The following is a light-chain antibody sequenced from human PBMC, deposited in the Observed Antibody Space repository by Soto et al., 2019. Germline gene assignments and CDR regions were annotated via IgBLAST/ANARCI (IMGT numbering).Light chain of an antibody. CDR1: QSVLYSSNNKNY. J-gene: IGKJ1*01. Sequence: DIVMTQSPDSLAVSLGERATINCKSSQSVLYSSNNKNYLAWYQQKPGQPPKLLIYWASTRESGVPDRFSGSGSWTDFTLTIISLQAEDVAVYYCQQYYSTPRTFGQGTKVEIK. V-gene: IGKV4-1*01. CDR2: WAS. CDR3: QQYYSTPRT.